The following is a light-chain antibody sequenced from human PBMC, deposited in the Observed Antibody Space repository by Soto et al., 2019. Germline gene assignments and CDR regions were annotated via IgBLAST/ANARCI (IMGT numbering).Light chain of an antibody. CDR1: QSIGHW. CDR2: KAS. V-gene: IGKV1-5*03. J-gene: IGKJ1*01. CDR3: QQYNSYSQT. Sequence: DIQMTQSPSTLSAFVGDRVTITCRASQSIGHWLAWYQQKPGEAPKLLIYKASSLQGGVPSRFSGSGSETEFTLTISSLQPDDFATYYCQQYNSYSQTFGQGTKVEIK.